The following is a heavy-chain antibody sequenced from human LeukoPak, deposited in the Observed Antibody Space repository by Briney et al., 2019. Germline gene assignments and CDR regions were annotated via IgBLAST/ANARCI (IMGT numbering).Heavy chain of an antibody. CDR2: IYYRGST. CDR1: GGSISSYY. J-gene: IGHJ1*01. Sequence: SETLSLTGTVSGGSISSYYWSWIRQPPGQGLEWIGYIYYRGSTNYNPSLKSRVTISVDTSKNQFSLKLSSVTAADTAVYYCARDPIAASGYFQHWGQGTLVTVSS. V-gene: IGHV4-59*01. D-gene: IGHD6-13*01. CDR3: ARDPIAASGYFQH.